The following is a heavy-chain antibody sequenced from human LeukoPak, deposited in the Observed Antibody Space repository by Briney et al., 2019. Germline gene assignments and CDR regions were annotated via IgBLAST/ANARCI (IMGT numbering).Heavy chain of an antibody. CDR2: ISSSTI. J-gene: IGHJ5*02. Sequence: PGGSLRLSCAASGFTFSSYGMNWVRQAPGKGLEWVSYISSSTIYYADSVKGRFTISRDNAKNSLYLQMNSLRAEDTAVYYCARRLAVTMVRGVIINPTNWFDPWGQGTLVTVSS. D-gene: IGHD3-10*01. CDR3: ARRLAVTMVRGVIINPTNWFDP. CDR1: GFTFSSYG. V-gene: IGHV3-48*01.